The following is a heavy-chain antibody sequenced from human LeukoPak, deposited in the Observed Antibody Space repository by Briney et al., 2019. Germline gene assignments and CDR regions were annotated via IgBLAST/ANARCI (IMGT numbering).Heavy chain of an antibody. V-gene: IGHV4-4*02. CDR2: IYHSGST. CDR1: GGSISSNTC. D-gene: IGHD2-2*01. Sequence: PSGTLSLTCAVSGGSISSNTCWSWVRQPPGKGLEWIGEIYHSGSTNYNPSLKSRVTISVDKSKNQFSLKLSSVTAADTAVYHCARIMGRGYCISTSCRGDWFDPWGQGTLVTVSS. CDR3: ARIMGRGYCISTSCRGDWFDP. J-gene: IGHJ5*02.